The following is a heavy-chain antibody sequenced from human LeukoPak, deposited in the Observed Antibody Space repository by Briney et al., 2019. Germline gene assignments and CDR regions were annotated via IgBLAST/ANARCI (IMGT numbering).Heavy chain of an antibody. J-gene: IGHJ5*02. CDR2: ISPSGGST. D-gene: IGHD3-10*01. V-gene: IGHV1-46*01. Sequence: ASVKVSCKAFGYTFTSNYMHWVRQAPGQGPEWMGVISPSGGSTTYAQKFQGRVTLTRDMSTNTDYLELSSLRSEDTAVYYCARDSGTTGEVKFDPWGQGTLVTVSS. CDR1: GYTFTSNY. CDR3: ARDSGTTGEVKFDP.